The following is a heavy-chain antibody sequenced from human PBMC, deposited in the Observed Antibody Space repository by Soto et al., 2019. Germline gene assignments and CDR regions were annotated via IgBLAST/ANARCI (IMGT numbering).Heavy chain of an antibody. CDR2: INAGNGNT. CDR1: GYTFTSYA. Sequence: ASVKVSCKASGYTFTSYAMHWVRQAPGQRLEWMGWINAGNGNTKYSQKFQGRVTITRDTSASAAYMELSSLRSEDTAVYYCARTKGIAAAGFYYYGMDVWGQRTTVTVSS. CDR3: ARTKGIAAAGFYYYGMDV. J-gene: IGHJ6*02. V-gene: IGHV1-3*01. D-gene: IGHD6-13*01.